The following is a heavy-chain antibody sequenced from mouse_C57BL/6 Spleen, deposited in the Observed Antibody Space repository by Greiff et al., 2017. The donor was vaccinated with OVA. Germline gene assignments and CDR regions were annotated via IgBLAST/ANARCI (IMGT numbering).Heavy chain of an antibody. CDR1: GYTFTSYW. CDR2: INPSNGGT. V-gene: IGHV1-53*01. D-gene: IGHD2-1*01. CDR3: ATYGNYGGRWYFDV. Sequence: VQLQQPGTELVKPGASVKLSCKASGYTFTSYWMHWVKQRPGQGLEWIGNINPSNGGTNYNEKFKSKATLTVDKSSSTAYMQLSSLTSEDSAVYYCATYGNYGGRWYFDVWGTGTTVTVSS. J-gene: IGHJ1*03.